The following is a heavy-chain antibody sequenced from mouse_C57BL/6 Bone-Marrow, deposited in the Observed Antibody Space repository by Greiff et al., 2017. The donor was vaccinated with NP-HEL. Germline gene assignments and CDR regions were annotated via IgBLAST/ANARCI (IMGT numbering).Heavy chain of an antibody. CDR1: GYTFTSYW. J-gene: IGHJ4*01. V-gene: IGHV1-55*01. Sequence: QVHVKQPGAELVKPGASVKMSCKASGYTFTSYWITWVKQRPGQGLEWIGDIYPGSGSTNYNEKFKSKATLTVDTSSSTAYMQLSSLTSEDSAVYYCAIGSSYAMDYWGQGTSVTVSS. D-gene: IGHD1-1*01. CDR3: AIGSSYAMDY. CDR2: IYPGSGST.